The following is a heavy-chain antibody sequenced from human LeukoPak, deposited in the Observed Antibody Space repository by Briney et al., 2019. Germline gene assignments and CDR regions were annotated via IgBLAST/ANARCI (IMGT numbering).Heavy chain of an antibody. D-gene: IGHD4-23*01. CDR3: ARDSSDYGGNPLDY. V-gene: IGHV3-21*06. Sequence: GGSLRLSCAASGFSFSSFYMNWVRQAPGKGLEWVSSTSSCGTYTYYADSVKGGFTVSRDYAKSSLYLQMTSLRAEDTAVYYCARDSSDYGGNPLDYWGQGTLVTAPS. CDR1: GFSFSSFY. J-gene: IGHJ4*02. CDR2: TSSCGTYT.